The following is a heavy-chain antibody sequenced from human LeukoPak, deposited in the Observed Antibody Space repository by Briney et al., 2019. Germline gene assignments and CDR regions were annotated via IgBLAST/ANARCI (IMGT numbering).Heavy chain of an antibody. CDR2: IYYSGST. J-gene: IGHJ5*02. CDR1: GGSISSHY. V-gene: IGHV4-59*11. D-gene: IGHD3-16*01. Sequence: SETLSLTCTVSGGSISSHYWSWIRQPPGKGLEWIGYIYYSGSTNYNPSLKSRVTISVDTSKNQFSLKLSSVTAADTAVYYCARERWITFGGVIVRWFDPWGQGTLVTVSS. CDR3: ARERWITFGGVIVRWFDP.